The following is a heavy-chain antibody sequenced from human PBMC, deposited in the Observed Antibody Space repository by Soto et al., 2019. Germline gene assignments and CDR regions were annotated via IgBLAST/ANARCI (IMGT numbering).Heavy chain of an antibody. V-gene: IGHV4-59*01. J-gene: IGHJ3*02. Sequence: SETLSLTCTVSGGSISSYYWSWIRQPPGKGLEWIGYIYYSGSTNYNPSLKSRVTISVDTSKNQFSLKLSSVTAADTAVYYCARVTGLGDYGGNSHAFDIWGQGTMVTVSS. CDR1: GGSISSYY. D-gene: IGHD4-17*01. CDR3: ARVTGLGDYGGNSHAFDI. CDR2: IYYSGST.